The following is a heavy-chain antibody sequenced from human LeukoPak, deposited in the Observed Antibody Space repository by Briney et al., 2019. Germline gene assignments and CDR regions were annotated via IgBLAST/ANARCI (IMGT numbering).Heavy chain of an antibody. D-gene: IGHD4-17*01. Sequence: SETLSLTCTVSGGSISSSSYYWGWIRQPPGKGLEWIGGIYYSGSTYYNPSLKSRVTISVDTSKNQFSLKLSSVTAADTAVYYCARPLRSYYYGMDVWGQGTTVTVSS. CDR3: ARPLRSYYYGMDV. V-gene: IGHV4-39*01. CDR1: GGSISSSSYY. J-gene: IGHJ6*02. CDR2: IYYSGST.